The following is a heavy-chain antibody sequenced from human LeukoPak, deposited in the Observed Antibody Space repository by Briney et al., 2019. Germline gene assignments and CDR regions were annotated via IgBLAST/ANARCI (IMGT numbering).Heavy chain of an antibody. V-gene: IGHV3-74*01. Sequence: GRSLRLSCAASGFIFSDHWMHWVRQPPGKGLEWVSRIESDGSSTSYADSVKGRFTISRDNAKNTVYLQINSLRAEDTAVYYCATSPVIAVDWGQGTLVTVSS. D-gene: IGHD3-22*01. CDR2: IESDGSST. CDR1: GFIFSDHW. J-gene: IGHJ4*02. CDR3: ATSPVIAVD.